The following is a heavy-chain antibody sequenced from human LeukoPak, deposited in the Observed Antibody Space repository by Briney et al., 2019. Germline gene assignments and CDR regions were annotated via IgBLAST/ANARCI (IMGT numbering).Heavy chain of an antibody. CDR3: ARGHIWNYCDY. J-gene: IGHJ4*02. CDR2: ISSSSSSI. Sequence: GGSLRLSCAASRFTFSDYTMNWVRQAPGKGLEWVSSISSSSSSIYYADSVKGRFTISRDNAKNSLYLQMNSLSAEDTAVYYCARGHIWNYCDYWGQGTLVTVSS. V-gene: IGHV3-48*01. CDR1: RFTFSDYT. D-gene: IGHD1-20*01.